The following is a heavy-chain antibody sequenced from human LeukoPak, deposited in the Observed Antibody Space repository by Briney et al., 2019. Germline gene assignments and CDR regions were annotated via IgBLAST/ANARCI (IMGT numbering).Heavy chain of an antibody. CDR2: IYYSGST. CDR3: ARGEAQVLASDPERAFDI. CDR1: GGCISSSSYY. V-gene: IGHV4-39*07. D-gene: IGHD1-14*01. J-gene: IGHJ3*02. Sequence: SETLSLTCTVSGGCISSSSYYWGWIRQPPGKGLEWIGSIYYSGSTYYNPSLKSRVTISVDTSKNQFSLKLSSVTAADTAVYYCARGEAQVLASDPERAFDIWGQGTMVTVSS.